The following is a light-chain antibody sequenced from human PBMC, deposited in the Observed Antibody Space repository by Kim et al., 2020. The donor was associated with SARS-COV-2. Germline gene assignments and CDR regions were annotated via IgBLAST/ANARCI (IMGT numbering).Light chain of an antibody. J-gene: IGKJ1*01. CDR2: GAS. CDR3: QQYNNWPPWT. Sequence: SLGETTTLSVRARQSVSGYLAWYQQKPGQPPRLLIYGASTRAAGIPARFSGSGSGTDFTLTISSLQSEDFAVYTCQQYNNWPPWTFGQGTKVDIK. V-gene: IGKV3-15*01. CDR1: QSVSGY.